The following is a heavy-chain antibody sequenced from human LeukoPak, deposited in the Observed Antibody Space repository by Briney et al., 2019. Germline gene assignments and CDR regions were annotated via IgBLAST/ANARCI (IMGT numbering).Heavy chain of an antibody. V-gene: IGHV3-23*01. CDR2: ISGSGGST. CDR3: AKDHGRIAARPLWFDP. Sequence: GGSLRLSCAASRFTFSSYAMSWVRQAPGKGLEWVSAISGSGGSTYYADSVKGRFTISRDNSKNTLYLQMNSLRAEDTAVYYCAKDHGRIAARPLWFDPWGQGTLVTVSS. CDR1: RFTFSSYA. D-gene: IGHD6-6*01. J-gene: IGHJ5*02.